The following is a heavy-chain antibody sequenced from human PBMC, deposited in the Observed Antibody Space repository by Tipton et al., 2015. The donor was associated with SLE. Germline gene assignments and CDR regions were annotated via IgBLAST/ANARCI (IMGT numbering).Heavy chain of an antibody. CDR1: GYMFTTFD. J-gene: IGHJ3*02. Sequence: QLVQSGAEVKKPGASVKVSCKASGYMFTTFDINWVRRAPGQGLEYMGWMNPDSGFTVYAKKFRGRVTMTTNSSTDTAYIEVNSLTSEDTAVYYCVIGIDYGGFDIWGQGTMVTVSS. CDR2: MNPDSGFT. D-gene: IGHD1-14*01. CDR3: VIGIDYGGFDI. V-gene: IGHV1-8*01.